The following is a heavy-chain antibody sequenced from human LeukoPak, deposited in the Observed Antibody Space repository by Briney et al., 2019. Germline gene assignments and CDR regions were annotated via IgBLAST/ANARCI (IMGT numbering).Heavy chain of an antibody. J-gene: IGHJ4*02. CDR1: GFTFSSYA. D-gene: IGHD5-24*01. CDR2: ISYDGSNK. Sequence: GRSLRLSCAASGFTFSSYAMHWVRQAPGKGLEWVAVISYDGSNKYYADSVKGRFTISRDNSKNTLYLQMNSLRAEDTAVYYCAKWEMASADGYPGRDYWGQGTLVTVSS. V-gene: IGHV3-30-3*02. CDR3: AKWEMASADGYPGRDY.